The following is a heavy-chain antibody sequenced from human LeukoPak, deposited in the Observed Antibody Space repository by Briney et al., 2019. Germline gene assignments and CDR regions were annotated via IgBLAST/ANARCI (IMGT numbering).Heavy chain of an antibody. V-gene: IGHV1-2*06. CDR2: INPNSGGT. Sequence: ASVKVSCKASGYTVIDFFIHWVRQAPGQGLEWIGRINPNSGGTEYPPNFQGRVTMTRDTSISATYMELNRLTSDDTAVYYCARDLSSTSNWELDYWGQGTLVTVSS. CDR1: GYTVIDFF. CDR3: ARDLSSTSNWELDY. J-gene: IGHJ4*02. D-gene: IGHD7-27*01.